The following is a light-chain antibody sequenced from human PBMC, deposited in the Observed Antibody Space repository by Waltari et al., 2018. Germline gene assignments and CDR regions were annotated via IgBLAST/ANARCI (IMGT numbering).Light chain of an antibody. CDR3: RQSYSTTYS. Sequence: DIQMTQSPSSLSASVGDRVTITCRASQTISRYLNWYQQKPGKAPKLLIYDSSTLQSGVPSTFSGSGSATDSTLTISSLQPQGFATCYCRQSYSTTYSFGQGTTLEI. CDR2: DSS. V-gene: IGKV1-39*01. J-gene: IGKJ2*01. CDR1: QTISRY.